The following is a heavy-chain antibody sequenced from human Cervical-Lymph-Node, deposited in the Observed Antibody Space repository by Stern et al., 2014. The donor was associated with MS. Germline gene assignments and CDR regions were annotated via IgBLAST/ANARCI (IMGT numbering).Heavy chain of an antibody. Sequence: VQLVESGGGLVKPGGSLRLSCAASGFTFSDHYMSWVRQAPGKGLEWISYINNNGTTNYYADSVKGRFTISSDKVKNLLYLQMNSLRADDTAVYFCAREGVAVSGYYYYYGMDVWGQGTTVTVSS. CDR1: GFTFSDHY. CDR2: INNNGTTN. J-gene: IGHJ6*02. V-gene: IGHV3-11*01. D-gene: IGHD5/OR15-5a*01. CDR3: AREGVAVSGYYYYYGMDV.